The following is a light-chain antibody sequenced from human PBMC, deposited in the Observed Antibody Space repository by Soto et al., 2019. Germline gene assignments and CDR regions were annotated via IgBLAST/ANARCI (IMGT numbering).Light chain of an antibody. CDR1: QTISSW. Sequence: DIQMPQPPSTPSASVGDRVTITCWASQTISSWMDWYQQKPGKAPKLLIYKASSLESGVPSRFSGSGTGTEFTLTISSLQPDDFATYYCQQYNTYPWTFGQGTKVDIK. CDR3: QQYNTYPWT. J-gene: IGKJ1*01. CDR2: KAS. V-gene: IGKV1-5*03.